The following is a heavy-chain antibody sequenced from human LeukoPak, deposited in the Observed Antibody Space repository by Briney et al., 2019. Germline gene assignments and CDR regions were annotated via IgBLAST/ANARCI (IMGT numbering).Heavy chain of an antibody. CDR1: GFTFSSYA. J-gene: IGHJ5*02. D-gene: IGHD4-17*01. V-gene: IGHV3-23*01. Sequence: AGGSLRLSCAASGFTFSSYAMSWVRQAPGKGLEWVSAISGSGGSTYYADSVKGRFTISRDNSKNTLYLQMNSLRGEDTAVYYCAKNEYGDYSWFDPWGQGTLVTVSS. CDR2: ISGSGGST. CDR3: AKNEYGDYSWFDP.